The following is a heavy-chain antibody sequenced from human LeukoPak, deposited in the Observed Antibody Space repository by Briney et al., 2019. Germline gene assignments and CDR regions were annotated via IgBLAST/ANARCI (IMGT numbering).Heavy chain of an antibody. CDR2: IYNNART. V-gene: IGHV4-59*08. J-gene: IGHJ3*02. Sequence: PSETLSLTCGVFGDSISRYYWSWIRQPPGKGLEWIGYIYNNARTNYNPSLKSRVTISLDTSKNQFSLNLNSVTAADTAVSYCARHDYFRDSSDYRAAFDIWGQGTMVTVSS. D-gene: IGHD3-22*01. CDR3: ARHDYFRDSSDYRAAFDI. CDR1: GDSISRYY.